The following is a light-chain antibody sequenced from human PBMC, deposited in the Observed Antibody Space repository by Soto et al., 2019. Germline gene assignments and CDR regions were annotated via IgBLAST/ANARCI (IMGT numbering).Light chain of an antibody. Sequence: ALTQPPSASGSPGQSVTISCTGTSSDVGGYNYVSWYQQHPGKAPKLMIYEVSKRPSGVPDRFSGSKSGNTASLAVSGLQAEDEADYYCSSYAGSNNFGVFGTGTKVTVL. J-gene: IGLJ1*01. CDR1: SSDVGGYNY. CDR2: EVS. V-gene: IGLV2-8*01. CDR3: SSYAGSNNFGV.